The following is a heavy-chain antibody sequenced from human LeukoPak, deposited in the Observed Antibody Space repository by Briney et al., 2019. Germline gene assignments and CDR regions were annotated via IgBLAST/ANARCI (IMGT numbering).Heavy chain of an antibody. V-gene: IGHV1-8*01. CDR3: ARMALSSLDY. J-gene: IGHJ4*02. Sequence: ASVRVSCKASGYTFTSYDINWVRQATGQGLEWMGWMNPNSGNTSYAQKFQGRVTMTRNTSISTAYMELSSLRSEDTAVYYCARMALSSLDYWGQGTLVTVSS. CDR2: MNPNSGNT. D-gene: IGHD6-19*01. CDR1: GYTFTSYD.